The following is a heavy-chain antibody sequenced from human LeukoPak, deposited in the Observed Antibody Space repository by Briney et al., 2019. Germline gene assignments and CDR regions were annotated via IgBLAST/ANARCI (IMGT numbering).Heavy chain of an antibody. CDR3: AKEIVVVPAATTDNWFDP. Sequence: AGGSLRLSCAASGFTFSSYAMSWVRQAPGKGLEWVSAISGSGGSTYYADSVKGRFTISRDNSKNTLYLQMNSLRAEDTAVYYCAKEIVVVPAATTDNWFDPWGQGTLVTVSS. CDR1: GFTFSSYA. CDR2: ISGSGGST. J-gene: IGHJ5*02. D-gene: IGHD2-2*01. V-gene: IGHV3-23*01.